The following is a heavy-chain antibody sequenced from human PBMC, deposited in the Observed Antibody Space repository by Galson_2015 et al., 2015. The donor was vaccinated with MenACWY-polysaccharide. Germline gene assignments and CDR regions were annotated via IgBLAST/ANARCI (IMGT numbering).Heavy chain of an antibody. V-gene: IGHV3-15*05. Sequence: SLRLSCAASGFTVTDARMNWVRQAPGKGLEWVARIKSKTEGGTTDYAAPVEGRFTISRDESKNTLFLQMNSLKTEDTAVYYCATRGPSSTSLNRWEYWGQGTLVTVSS. CDR1: GFTVTDAR. CDR3: ATRGPSSTSLNRWEY. CDR2: IKSKTEGGTT. J-gene: IGHJ4*02. D-gene: IGHD2-2*01.